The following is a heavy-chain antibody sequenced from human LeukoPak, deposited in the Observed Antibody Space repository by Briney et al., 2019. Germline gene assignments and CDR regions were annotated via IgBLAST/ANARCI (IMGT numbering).Heavy chain of an antibody. Sequence: SVKVSCKASGGTFSSYAISWVRQAPGQGLEWMGGIIPIFGTANYAQKFQGRVTITADESTSTAYMELSSLRSEDMAVYYCERCPLDVLTGYYGGWFDPWGQGTLVAVSS. V-gene: IGHV1-69*13. CDR3: ERCPLDVLTGYYGGWFDP. CDR1: GGTFSSYA. D-gene: IGHD3-9*01. J-gene: IGHJ5*02. CDR2: IIPIFGTA.